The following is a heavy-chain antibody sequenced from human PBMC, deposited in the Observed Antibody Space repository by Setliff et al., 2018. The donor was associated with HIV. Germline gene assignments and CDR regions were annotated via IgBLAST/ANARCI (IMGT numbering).Heavy chain of an antibody. CDR3: ARDRAYCSSGSCYRPLVYYFYYMDV. CDR1: GFTFSDYY. V-gene: IGHV1-2*02. CDR2: VRPYNADK. D-gene: IGHD2-15*01. J-gene: IGHJ6*03. Sequence: ASVKVSCKASGFTFSDYYMHWVRQAPGQGLEWMGWVRPYNADKNYAQKFQGRVTMTSDTSISTAYXGLSGLTSDDTAIYYCARDRAYCSSGSCYRPLVYYFYYMDVWGTGTXXXVSS.